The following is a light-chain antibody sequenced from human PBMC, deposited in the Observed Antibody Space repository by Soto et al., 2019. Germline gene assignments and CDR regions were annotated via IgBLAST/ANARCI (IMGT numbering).Light chain of an antibody. Sequence: DIQMTQSPSTLSVALVDIVTITCRASQTISSWLAWYQQKPGKAPKLLIYKASTLKSGVPSRFSGSGSGTEFTLTISSLQPDDFATYYCQHYHSYSEAFGQGTKVDIK. CDR3: QHYHSYSEA. CDR1: QTISSW. V-gene: IGKV1-5*03. CDR2: KAS. J-gene: IGKJ1*01.